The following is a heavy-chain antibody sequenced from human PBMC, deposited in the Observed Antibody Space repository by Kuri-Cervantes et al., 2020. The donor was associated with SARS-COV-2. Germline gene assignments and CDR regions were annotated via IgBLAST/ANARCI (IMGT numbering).Heavy chain of an antibody. V-gene: IGHV4-34*01. CDR1: GGSFSNFL. J-gene: IGHJ6*02. D-gene: IGHD2-2*01. CDR3: ARDTGTYCSDISCYGYYYYYGMDV. Sequence: ESLKISCGVYGGSFSNFLWDWVRQPPGKGLEWIGEINYSGTTNYNPSLKSRVTISVDPSKNQFSLRLSSVTAADTAVYYCARDTGTYCSDISCYGYYYYYGMDVWGQGTTVTVSS. CDR2: INYSGTT.